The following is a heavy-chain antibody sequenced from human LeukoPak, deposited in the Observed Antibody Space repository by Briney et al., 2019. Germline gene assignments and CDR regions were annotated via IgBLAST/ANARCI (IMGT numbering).Heavy chain of an antibody. CDR1: GGSISSGGYY. CDR2: MYNSGNT. Sequence: SETLSLTCTVSGGSISSGGYYWSWIRQHPGKGLEWIGYMYNSGNTYYNPSLKSRLTISLDTSENQFSLKLSSVTAADTAVYYCASGDSWFDPWGQGTLVTVSS. V-gene: IGHV4-31*03. CDR3: ASGDSWFDP. D-gene: IGHD7-27*01. J-gene: IGHJ5*02.